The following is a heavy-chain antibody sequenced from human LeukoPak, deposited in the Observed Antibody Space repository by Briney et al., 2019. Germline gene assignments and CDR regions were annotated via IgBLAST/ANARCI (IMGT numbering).Heavy chain of an antibody. D-gene: IGHD2/OR15-2a*01. Sequence: WVAVISYDGSNKYYADSVKGRFTISRDNAKNSLYLQMNSLRAEDTAVYYCASAIADGAFDIWGQGTMVTVSS. CDR3: ASAIADGAFDI. V-gene: IGHV3-30*07. CDR2: ISYDGSNK. J-gene: IGHJ3*02.